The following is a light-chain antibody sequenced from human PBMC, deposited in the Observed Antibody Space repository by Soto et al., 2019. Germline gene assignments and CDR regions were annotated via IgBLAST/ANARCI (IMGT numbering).Light chain of an antibody. CDR1: SSDVGGYNY. CDR3: SSFAGSDSVV. Sequence: QSALTQPPSASGSPGQSVTISCTGTSSDVGGYNYVSWYQQHAGKGPKLMIYEVTKRPSGVPDRFSGSKFGNTASLTVSGLQADDEAAYYCSSFAGSDSVVFGGGTKLTLL. CDR2: EVT. J-gene: IGLJ2*01. V-gene: IGLV2-8*01.